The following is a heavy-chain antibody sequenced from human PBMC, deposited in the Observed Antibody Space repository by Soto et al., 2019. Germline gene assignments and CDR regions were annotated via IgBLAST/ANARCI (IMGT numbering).Heavy chain of an antibody. V-gene: IGHV3-30*18. J-gene: IGHJ4*01. CDR3: AKEIAVAGDLDY. CDR1: GFSFSTFG. D-gene: IGHD6-19*01. Sequence: GGSLRLSCVASGFSFSTFGIHWVRQAPGKGLEWVGVISSDGQTKYYADSVKGRFTISRDNSKNTLYLQLDSLRPEDTAVYYCAKEIAVAGDLDYWGHGTLVTSPQ. CDR2: ISSDGQTK.